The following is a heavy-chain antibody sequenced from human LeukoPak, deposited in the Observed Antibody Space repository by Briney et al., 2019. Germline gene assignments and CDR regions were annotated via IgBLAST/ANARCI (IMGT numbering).Heavy chain of an antibody. CDR3: ARDPLDSSGYYYHHWFDP. Sequence: GASVKVSCKASGGTFSSYAISWVRQAPGQGLEWMGGIIPIFGTANYAQKFQGRVTITTDESTSTAYMELSSLRSEDTAVYYCARDPLDSSGYYYHHWFDPWGQGTLVTVSS. CDR1: GGTFSSYA. J-gene: IGHJ5*02. V-gene: IGHV1-69*05. CDR2: IIPIFGTA. D-gene: IGHD3-22*01.